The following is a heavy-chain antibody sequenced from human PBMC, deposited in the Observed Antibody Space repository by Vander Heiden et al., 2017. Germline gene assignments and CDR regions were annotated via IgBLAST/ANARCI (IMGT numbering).Heavy chain of an antibody. J-gene: IGHJ5*02. Sequence: EVQLVESGGGVVQPGGSLSLSCAASGFTFSRYLMSWVRQAPGKGLEWLANIKEDGSEIYYVDSVKGRFTISRDNAKNSLYLQMNSLRAEDTAVYYCARVKCVQLERRWVCWFDPWGQGTLVTVSS. CDR2: IKEDGSEI. V-gene: IGHV3-7*01. D-gene: IGHD1-1*01. CDR3: ARVKCVQLERRWVCWFDP. CDR1: GFTFSRYL.